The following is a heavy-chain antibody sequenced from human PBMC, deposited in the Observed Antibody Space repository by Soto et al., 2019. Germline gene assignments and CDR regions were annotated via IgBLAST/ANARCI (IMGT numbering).Heavy chain of an antibody. J-gene: IGHJ4*02. CDR1: GFTFSTYC. V-gene: IGHV3-7*01. CDR2: IKKDESDK. Sequence: GGSLRLSCAASGFTFSTYCMGWLRQAPGKGLEWVATIKKDESDKYYVDSVKGRFTISRDNAKNSLYLEMNSLRGEDTAVYYCARLYYVDARVYRPLDFWGQGILVTVSS. D-gene: IGHD3-16*01. CDR3: ARLYYVDARVYRPLDF.